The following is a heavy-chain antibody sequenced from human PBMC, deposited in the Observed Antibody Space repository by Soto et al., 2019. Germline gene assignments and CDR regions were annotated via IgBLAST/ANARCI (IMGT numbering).Heavy chain of an antibody. Sequence: QMQLVESGGGLVKPGGSLRLSCAASGFNFSDYYMTWIRQAPGKGLEWISYISSSSRDTEYADSVKGRFMISRDNAKRSLSLQMNSLRVEDTAVYYCARWLDALTTSDSWGQGTLVTVSS. CDR3: ARWLDALTTSDS. D-gene: IGHD3-22*01. CDR1: GFNFSDYY. V-gene: IGHV3-11*06. CDR2: ISSSSRDT. J-gene: IGHJ4*02.